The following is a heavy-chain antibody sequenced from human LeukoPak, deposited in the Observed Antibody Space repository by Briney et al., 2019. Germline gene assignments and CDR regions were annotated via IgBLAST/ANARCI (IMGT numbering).Heavy chain of an antibody. CDR3: ARGELVASMSEYFQH. D-gene: IGHD5-12*01. CDR1: GGSVSSGSYY. J-gene: IGHJ1*01. Sequence: SETLSLTCTVSGGSVSSGSYYWSWIRQPPGKGLEWIGYMYYSGSPNYNPSLKSRVTISVDTSKNQFSLRLNSVTAADMAVYYCARGELVASMSEYFQHWGQGTLVTVSS. CDR2: MYYSGSP. V-gene: IGHV4-61*01.